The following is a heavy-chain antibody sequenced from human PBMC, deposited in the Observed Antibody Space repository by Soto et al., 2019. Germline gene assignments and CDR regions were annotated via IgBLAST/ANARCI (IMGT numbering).Heavy chain of an antibody. CDR3: AVASIGYCSSTSCHKIFDY. J-gene: IGHJ4*02. D-gene: IGHD2-2*02. CDR1: GYTFTSYG. V-gene: IGHV1-18*01. Sequence: QVQLVQSGAEVKKPGASVKVSCKASGYTFTSYGISWVRQAPGQGLEWMGWISAYNGNTNYAQKLQGRVTMTTDTSTSTCYMELRSLRSDETAVYYCAVASIGYCSSTSCHKIFDYWGKGTLVTVAS. CDR2: ISAYNGNT.